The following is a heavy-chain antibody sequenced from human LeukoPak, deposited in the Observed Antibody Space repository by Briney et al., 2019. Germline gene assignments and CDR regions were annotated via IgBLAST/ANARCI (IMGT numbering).Heavy chain of an antibody. D-gene: IGHD3-22*01. Sequence: PGGSLRLSCAASGFTFSSYAMHWVRQAPGKGLEWVAVISYDGSNKYYADSVKGRFTISRDNSKNTLYLQMNSLRAEDTAVYYCARDWYYYDSSGSLDYWGQGTLVTVSS. J-gene: IGHJ4*02. CDR1: GFTFSSYA. CDR3: ARDWYYYDSSGSLDY. CDR2: ISYDGSNK. V-gene: IGHV3-30*04.